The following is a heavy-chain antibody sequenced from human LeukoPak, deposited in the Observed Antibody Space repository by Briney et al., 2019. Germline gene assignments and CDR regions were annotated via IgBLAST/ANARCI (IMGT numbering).Heavy chain of an antibody. Sequence: PSQTLSLTCTVSGGSISSGGYYWSWIRQPPGKGLEWIGYIYHSGSTYYNPSLKSRVTISVDRSKNQFSLKLSSVTAADTAMYYCAVGGDYSIWYFDYWGQGTLVTVSS. D-gene: IGHD4-11*01. J-gene: IGHJ4*02. V-gene: IGHV4-30-2*01. CDR2: IYHSGST. CDR3: AVGGDYSIWYFDY. CDR1: GGSISSGGYY.